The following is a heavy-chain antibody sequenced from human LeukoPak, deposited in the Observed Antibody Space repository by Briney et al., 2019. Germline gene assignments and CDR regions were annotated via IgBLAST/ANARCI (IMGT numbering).Heavy chain of an antibody. CDR1: GGSISSGDYY. V-gene: IGHV4-30-4*01. CDR3: ARVRDSSGYYQLIFDY. D-gene: IGHD3-22*01. Sequence: SQTLSLACTVSGGSISSGDYYWSWIRQPPGKGLEWIGYIYYSGSTYYNPSLKSRVTISVDTSKNQFSLKLSSVTAADTAVYYCARVRDSSGYYQLIFDYWGQGTLVTVSS. J-gene: IGHJ4*02. CDR2: IYYSGST.